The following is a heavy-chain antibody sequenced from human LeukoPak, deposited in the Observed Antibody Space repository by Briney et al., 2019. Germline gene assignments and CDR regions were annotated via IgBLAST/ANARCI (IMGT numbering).Heavy chain of an antibody. CDR1: GGSISSSTYY. J-gene: IGHJ3*02. Sequence: SQTLSLTCTVSGGSISSSTYYWGWIRQSPGKGLEWIGSISYTGNTYYNPSLKSRVTISVDTSKSQFSLRLSSVTAADTAVYYCASLSYYYGSGSYAPDAFDIWGQGTMVTVSA. D-gene: IGHD3-10*01. CDR2: ISYTGNT. V-gene: IGHV4-39*01. CDR3: ASLSYYYGSGSYAPDAFDI.